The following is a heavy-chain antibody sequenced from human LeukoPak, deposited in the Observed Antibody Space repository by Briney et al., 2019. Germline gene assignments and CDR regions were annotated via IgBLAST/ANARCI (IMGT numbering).Heavy chain of an antibody. CDR1: GSSISSTSYF. CDR2: IYYSGST. J-gene: IGHJ4*02. CDR3: ARELDCSSTSCEVGGGFDY. Sequence: SETLSLTCTVSGSSISSTSYFWGWIRQPPGKGLEWIGSIYYSGSTYFNPSLRSRVTISVDTSKNQFSLKLSSVTAADTAVYYCARELDCSSTSCEVGGGFDYWGQGTLVTVSS. D-gene: IGHD2-2*01. V-gene: IGHV4-39*01.